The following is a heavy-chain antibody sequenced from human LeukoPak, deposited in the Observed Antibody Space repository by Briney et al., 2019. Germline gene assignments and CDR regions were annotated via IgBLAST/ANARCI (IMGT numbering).Heavy chain of an antibody. J-gene: IGHJ3*02. CDR2: INPNSGGT. V-gene: IGHV1-2*02. CDR3: ARVALPYYDFWSGYSNDAFDI. D-gene: IGHD3-3*01. Sequence: ASVKVSCKASGYTFTGYYMHWVRQAPGQGLEWMGWINPNSGGTNYAQKFQGRVTMTRDTSISTAYMELSRLRSDDTAVYYCARVALPYYDFWSGYSNDAFDIWGQGTMVTVSS. CDR1: GYTFTGYY.